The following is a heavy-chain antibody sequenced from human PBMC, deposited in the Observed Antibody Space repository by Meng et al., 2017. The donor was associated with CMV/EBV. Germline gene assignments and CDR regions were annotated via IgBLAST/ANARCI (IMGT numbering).Heavy chain of an antibody. V-gene: IGHV1-18*01. CDR2: ISAYNGNT. D-gene: IGHD2-15*01. Sequence: RLVRTGAELTKPGASVEDTCKSSGNTFTIYGISWVRQAPGQWLEWMGWISAYNGNTNYAQKLQDRVTMTTDTSTSTAYMELRSLRSDDTAVYYCSSAGSWAPTAFDIWGQGTMVTVSS. CDR3: SSAGSWAPTAFDI. J-gene: IGHJ3*02. CDR1: GNTFTIYG.